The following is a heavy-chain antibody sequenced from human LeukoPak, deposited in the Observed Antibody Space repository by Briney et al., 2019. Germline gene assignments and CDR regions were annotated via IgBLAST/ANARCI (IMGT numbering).Heavy chain of an antibody. J-gene: IGHJ3*02. CDR3: ARPVAGTNDAFDI. CDR2: IYYSGST. V-gene: IGHV4-59*05. Sequence: SETLSLTCTVSGGSISSYYWSWIRQPPGKGLEWIGSIYYSGSTYYNPSLKSRVTISVDTSKNQFSLKLSSVTAADTAVYYCARPVAGTNDAFDIWGQGTMVTVSS. CDR1: GGSISSYY. D-gene: IGHD6-19*01.